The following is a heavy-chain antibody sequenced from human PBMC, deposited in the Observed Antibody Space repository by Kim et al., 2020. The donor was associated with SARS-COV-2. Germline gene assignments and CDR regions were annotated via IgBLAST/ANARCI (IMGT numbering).Heavy chain of an antibody. CDR3: AREGDHEGMDV. CDR2: ISSSSSYI. Sequence: GGSLRLSCAASGFTFSSYSMNWVRQAPGKGLEWVSSISSSSSYIYYADSVKGRFTISRDNAKNSLYLQMNSLRAEDTAVYYCAREGDHEGMDVWGQGTTVTVSS. CDR1: GFTFSSYS. V-gene: IGHV3-21*01. J-gene: IGHJ6*02. D-gene: IGHD3-16*01.